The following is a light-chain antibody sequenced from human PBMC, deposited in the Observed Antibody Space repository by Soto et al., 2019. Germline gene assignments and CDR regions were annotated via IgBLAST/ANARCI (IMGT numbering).Light chain of an antibody. CDR3: QQYNDWPPRWT. CDR1: QSVSTY. V-gene: IGKV3-15*01. J-gene: IGKJ1*01. CDR2: SAS. Sequence: EIVMTQSPATLSVSPGERATLSCRASQSVSTYLAWYQQKPGQAPRLLIYSASTRATGIPARFSGGGSGTEFALTISSLQSEDVAVSICQQYNDWPPRWTFGQGTKVEIK.